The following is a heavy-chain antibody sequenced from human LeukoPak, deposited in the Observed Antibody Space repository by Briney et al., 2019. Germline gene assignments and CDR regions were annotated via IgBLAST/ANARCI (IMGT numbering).Heavy chain of an antibody. D-gene: IGHD3-22*01. CDR2: IYYSGST. J-gene: IGHJ4*02. CDR1: GGSISSSSYY. CDR3: ARQVRNSSGYSDY. Sequence: SETLSLTCTVSGGSISSSSYYWGWIRQPPGKGLEWIGSIYYSGSTYYNPSLKSRVTISVDTSKNQFSLKLSSVTAADTAVYYCARQVRNSSGYSDYWGQGTLVTVSS. V-gene: IGHV4-39*01.